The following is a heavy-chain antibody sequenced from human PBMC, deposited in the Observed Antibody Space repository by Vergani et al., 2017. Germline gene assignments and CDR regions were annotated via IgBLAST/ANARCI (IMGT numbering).Heavy chain of an antibody. V-gene: IGHV3-66*04. J-gene: IGHJ4*02. Sequence: EVQLLESGGGLVQPGGSLRLSCAASGFTFSSYAMSWVRQAPGKGLEWVSAIYSGGSTYYADSVKGRFTISRDNSKNTLYLQMNSLRAEDTAVYYCARRRPQGYFDYWGQGTLVTVSS. CDR3: ARRRPQGYFDY. CDR1: GFTFSSYA. CDR2: IYSGGST.